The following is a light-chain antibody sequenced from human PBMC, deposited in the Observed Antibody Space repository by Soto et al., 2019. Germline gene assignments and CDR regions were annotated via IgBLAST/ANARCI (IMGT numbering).Light chain of an antibody. Sequence: AIQMTQSPSSLSATVGDRVTITCRASQGNRNDLGWYQQKPGKAPKLLIYAASSLQSGVPSRFSGSGSGTDFTLTISSLQPEDFATYYCLQDYNYPRTFGQGTKVDIK. CDR3: LQDYNYPRT. CDR2: AAS. J-gene: IGKJ1*01. V-gene: IGKV1-6*01. CDR1: QGNRND.